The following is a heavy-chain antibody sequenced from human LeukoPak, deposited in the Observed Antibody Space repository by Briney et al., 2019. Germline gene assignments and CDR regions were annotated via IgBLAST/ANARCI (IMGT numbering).Heavy chain of an antibody. CDR2: IYYSGST. CDR1: GGSISSSSYY. CDR3: ARTEQLSIYTYWYFDL. V-gene: IGHV4-39*01. J-gene: IGHJ2*01. Sequence: SETLSLTCTVSGGSISSSSYYWGWIRQPPGEGLEWIGSIYYSGSTYYNPSLKSRVTISVDTSKNQFSLKLSSVTAADTAVYYCARTEQLSIYTYWYFDLWGRGTLVTVSS. D-gene: IGHD6-6*01.